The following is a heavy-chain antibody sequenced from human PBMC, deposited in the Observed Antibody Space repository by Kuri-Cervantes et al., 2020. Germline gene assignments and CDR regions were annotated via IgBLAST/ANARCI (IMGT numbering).Heavy chain of an antibody. J-gene: IGHJ5*02. CDR2: INHSGST. D-gene: IGHD1-14*01. CDR3: AKTLPADWFDP. V-gene: IGHV4-59*04. CDR1: GGSISSYY. Sequence: ESLKISCTVSGGSISSYYWSWIRQPPGKGLEWIGEINHSGSTNYNPSLKSRVTISVDTSKNQFSLKLSSVTAADTAVYYCAKTLPADWFDPWGQGTLVTVSS.